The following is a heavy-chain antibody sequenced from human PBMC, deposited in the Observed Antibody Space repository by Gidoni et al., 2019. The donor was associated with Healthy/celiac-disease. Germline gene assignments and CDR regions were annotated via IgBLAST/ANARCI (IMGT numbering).Heavy chain of an antibody. D-gene: IGHD1-26*01. J-gene: IGHJ4*02. CDR1: GFTFSSYG. V-gene: IGHV3-30*02. CDR2: IRYDGSNK. Sequence: QVQLVESGGGVVQPGGSLRLSCAASGFTFSSYGMHWVRQAPGKGLEWVAFIRYDGSNKYYADSVKGRFTISRDNSKNTLYLQMNSLRAEDTAVYYCANWELLTPGEYYFDYWGQGTLVTVSS. CDR3: ANWELLTPGEYYFDY.